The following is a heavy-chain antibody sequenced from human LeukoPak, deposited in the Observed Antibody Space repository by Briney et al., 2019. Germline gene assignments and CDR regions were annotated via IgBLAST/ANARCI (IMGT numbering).Heavy chain of an antibody. CDR2: IRYDGSTK. J-gene: IGHJ3*02. D-gene: IGHD1-26*01. CDR1: GFTLICCG. Sequence: GGSLRLSCAASGFTLICCGMHWVRQAPGKGLEWVAFIRYDGSTKYYTDSVKGRFTISRDNSKNTLYLQMNSLRAEDTAVYYCASSYGAGAFDIWGQGTMVTVSS. CDR3: ASSYGAGAFDI. V-gene: IGHV3-30*02.